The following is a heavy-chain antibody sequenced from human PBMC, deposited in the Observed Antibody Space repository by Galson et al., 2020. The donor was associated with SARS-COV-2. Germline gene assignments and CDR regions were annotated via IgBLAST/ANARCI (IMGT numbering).Heavy chain of an antibody. J-gene: IGHJ5*02. CDR3: ARHWNWGSLVVWFDP. CDR2: IYYSRST. CDR1: AGSISSSSSY. Sequence: SQTLSLTCTVSAGSISSSSSYWGWIRQTPGKGREWTGRIYYSRSTYYNPSLKSRVTISVDTSKNQFSLKLSSVTAAHPAVYYCARHWNWGSLVVWFDPWGQGTLVTVSS. V-gene: IGHV4-39*01. D-gene: IGHD3-16*01.